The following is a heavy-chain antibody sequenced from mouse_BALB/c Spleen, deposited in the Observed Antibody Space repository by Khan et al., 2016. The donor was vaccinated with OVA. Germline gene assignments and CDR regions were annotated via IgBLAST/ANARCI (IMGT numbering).Heavy chain of an antibody. CDR1: GYTFTSYD. D-gene: IGHD1-1*01. V-gene: IGHV1-85*01. CDR2: IFPGDDST. CDR3: ARHYYGSKLYWYFDV. J-gene: IGHJ1*01. Sequence: QVQLQQSGAELVKPGASVKLSCKASGYTFTSYDINWVRQRPEQGLEWIGWIFPGDDSTKYNEKFKGKATLTTDKSSSTAYMQLSRLTSEDSAVYFCARHYYGSKLYWYFDVWGAVTTGTVSS.